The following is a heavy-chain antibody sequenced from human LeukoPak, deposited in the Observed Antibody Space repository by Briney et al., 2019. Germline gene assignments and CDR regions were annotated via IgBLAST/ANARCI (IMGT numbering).Heavy chain of an antibody. J-gene: IGHJ3*02. Sequence: ASVKVSCKASGYTFTGYYMHWVRQAPGQGLEWMGWINPNSGGTNYAQKLQGRVTMTTDTSTSTAYMELRSLRSDDTAVYYCARGWGVMGRAFDIWGQGTMVTVSS. D-gene: IGHD3-16*01. V-gene: IGHV1-2*02. CDR1: GYTFTGYY. CDR3: ARGWGVMGRAFDI. CDR2: INPNSGGT.